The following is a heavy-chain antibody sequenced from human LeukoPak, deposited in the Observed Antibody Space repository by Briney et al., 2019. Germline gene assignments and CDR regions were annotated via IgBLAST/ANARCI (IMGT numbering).Heavy chain of an antibody. J-gene: IGHJ4*02. CDR2: IYHSGST. D-gene: IGHD3-10*01. Sequence: SETLCLTCAVSGGSISSSNWWSWVRQPPGKGLEWIGEIYHSGSTNYNPSLKSRVTISVDKSKNQFSLKLSSVTAADTAVYYCARLRNYYGSGSYWDYWGQGTLVTVSS. CDR3: ARLRNYYGSGSYWDY. CDR1: GGSISSSNW. V-gene: IGHV4-4*02.